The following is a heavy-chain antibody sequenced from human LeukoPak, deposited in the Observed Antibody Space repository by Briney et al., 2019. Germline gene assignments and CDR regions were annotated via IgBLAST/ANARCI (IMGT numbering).Heavy chain of an antibody. CDR1: GFTFSSYG. CDR3: ASWDHCSSTSCYTGLDNWFDP. Sequence: PGGSLRLSCAASGFTFSSYGMHWVRQAPGKGLEWVAVIWYDGSNKYYADSVKGRFTISRDNSKNSLYLQMNSLRAEDTAVYYCASWDHCSSTSCYTGLDNWFDPWGQGTLVTVSS. CDR2: IWYDGSNK. V-gene: IGHV3-33*03. J-gene: IGHJ5*02. D-gene: IGHD2-2*02.